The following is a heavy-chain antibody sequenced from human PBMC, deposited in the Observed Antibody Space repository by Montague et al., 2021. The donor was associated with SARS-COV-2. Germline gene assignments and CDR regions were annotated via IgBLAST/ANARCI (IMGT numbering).Heavy chain of an antibody. V-gene: IGHV4-39*07. D-gene: IGHD3-10*01. CDR2: IYYSGST. Sequence: SETLSLTCTVSGGSISSSSYYWGWIRQPPGKGLEWIGSIYYSGSTYYNPSLKSRVTISVDTSKNQFSLKLSSVTAADTAVYYRARDLRRGFDPWGQGTLVTVSS. CDR3: ARDLRRGFDP. CDR1: GGSISSSSYY. J-gene: IGHJ5*02.